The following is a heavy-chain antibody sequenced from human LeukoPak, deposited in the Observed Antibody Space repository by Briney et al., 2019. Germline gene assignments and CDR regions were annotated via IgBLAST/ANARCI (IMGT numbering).Heavy chain of an antibody. V-gene: IGHV1-2*02. D-gene: IGHD3-22*01. CDR2: INPNSGAP. CDR3: ARVAYDSSGSYLYNLFDY. Sequence: ASVKVSCKASGYTFTGYFMHWVRQAPGQGLEWMGWINPNSGAPNYAQQFQGRVTMTRDTSISTAYMELSRLTSDDTAVYYCARVAYDSSGSYLYNLFDYWGQGSLVTVSS. J-gene: IGHJ4*02. CDR1: GYTFTGYF.